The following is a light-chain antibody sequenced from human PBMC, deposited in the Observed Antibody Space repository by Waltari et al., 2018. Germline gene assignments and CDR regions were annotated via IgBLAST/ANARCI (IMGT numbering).Light chain of an antibody. CDR3: QQLKSYPYT. Sequence: IQLTQSPSPLSASVGDRVTITCRASQGISSYLAWYQQRPGKAPKLLIFAASTLHTGVPSRFSGRESGTDFTLTISSLQTEDFATYYCQQLKSYPYTFGQGTKLEIK. CDR2: AAS. J-gene: IGKJ2*01. CDR1: QGISSY. V-gene: IGKV1-9*01.